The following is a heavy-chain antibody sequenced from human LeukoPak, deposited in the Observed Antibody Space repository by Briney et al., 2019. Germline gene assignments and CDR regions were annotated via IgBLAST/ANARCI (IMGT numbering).Heavy chain of an antibody. CDR1: GYKFGVYW. CDR3: ARGRGYYDSSGYLVYGFDEAFDI. CDR2: IFPDDSDT. Sequence: GESLKISCKTSGYKFGVYWVAWVRQKPGKGLEWMGIIFPDDSDTKYSPSFQGQATISVDKSVSTAYLQWSSLTASDGAMYYCARGRGYYDSSGYLVYGFDEAFDIWGQGTMVTVSS. D-gene: IGHD3-22*01. V-gene: IGHV5-51*01. J-gene: IGHJ3*02.